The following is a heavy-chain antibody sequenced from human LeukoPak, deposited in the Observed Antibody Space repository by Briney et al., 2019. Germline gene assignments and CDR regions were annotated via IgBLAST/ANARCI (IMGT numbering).Heavy chain of an antibody. CDR3: ATDPYYYDSSGYYLGAFDI. J-gene: IGHJ3*02. V-gene: IGHV1-69*04. Sequence: GASVKVSCKASRGTFSSYAISWVRQAPGQGLEWMGRIIPILGIANYAQKFQGRVTITADKSTSTAYMELSSLRSEDTAVYYCATDPYYYDSSGYYLGAFDIWGQGTMVTVSS. CDR2: IIPILGIA. D-gene: IGHD3-22*01. CDR1: RGTFSSYA.